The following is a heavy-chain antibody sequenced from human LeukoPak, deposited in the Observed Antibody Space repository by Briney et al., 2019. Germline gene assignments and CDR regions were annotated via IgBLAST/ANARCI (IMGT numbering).Heavy chain of an antibody. D-gene: IGHD3-22*01. CDR1: GYNFTNYW. V-gene: IGHV5-51*01. CDR2: IFPGDSDT. Sequence: GESLKISCKGFGYNFTNYWIGWVRQMPGKGLEWMGIIFPGDSDTRYSPSFEGQVTISADKSISTAYLQWGSLKASDTAMYYCARDYYDSSGFYPGSRWFDPWGQGTLITVSS. J-gene: IGHJ5*02. CDR3: ARDYYDSSGFYPGSRWFDP.